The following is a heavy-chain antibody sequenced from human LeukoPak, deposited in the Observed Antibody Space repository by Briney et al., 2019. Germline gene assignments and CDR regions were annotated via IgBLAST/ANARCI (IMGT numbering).Heavy chain of an antibody. D-gene: IGHD3-3*01. Sequence: GGSLRLSCAASGFSFSSYNMNWVRQAPGKGLEWVSYISSSSSTIYYADSVKGRFTISRDNAKNSLYLQMNSLRAEDTAVYYCARERFLEWLPHFDYWGQGTLVTVSS. V-gene: IGHV3-48*01. CDR1: GFSFSSYN. CDR3: ARERFLEWLPHFDY. CDR2: ISSSSSTI. J-gene: IGHJ4*02.